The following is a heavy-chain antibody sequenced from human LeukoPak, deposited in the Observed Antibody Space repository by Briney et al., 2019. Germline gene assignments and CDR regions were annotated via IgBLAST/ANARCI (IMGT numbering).Heavy chain of an antibody. CDR1: GFTFSIHS. J-gene: IGHJ4*02. D-gene: IGHD1-26*01. CDR3: ARVKYSGSYPHDY. V-gene: IGHV3-48*04. CDR2: ISSSGSTI. Sequence: PGGSLRLSCVASGFTFSIHSMNWVRQAPGKGLEWVSYISSSGSTIYYADSVKGRFTISRDNAKNSLYLQMNSLRAEDTAVYYCARVKYSGSYPHDYWGQGTLVTVSS.